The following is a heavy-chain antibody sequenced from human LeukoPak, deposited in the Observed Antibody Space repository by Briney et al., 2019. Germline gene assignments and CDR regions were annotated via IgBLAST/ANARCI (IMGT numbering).Heavy chain of an antibody. V-gene: IGHV4-4*07. CDR2: IYTSGST. CDR3: ARDKFPEWDYYDSSGYHDAFDI. D-gene: IGHD3-22*01. J-gene: IGHJ3*02. CDR1: GGSISSYY. Sequence: PSETLSLTCTVSGGSISSYYWSWIRQPAGKGLEWIGRIYTSGSTNYNPSLKSRVTMSVDTSKNQFSLKLSSVTAADTAMYYCARDKFPEWDYYDSSGYHDAFDIWGQGTMVTVSS.